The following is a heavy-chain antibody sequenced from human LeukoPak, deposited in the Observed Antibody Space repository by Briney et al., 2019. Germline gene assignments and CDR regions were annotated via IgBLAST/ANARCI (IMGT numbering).Heavy chain of an antibody. D-gene: IGHD2-15*01. CDR3: ARGRYCSADICSGGDAFDI. CDR2: IYTRGST. J-gene: IGHJ3*02. CDR1: GASINKYY. V-gene: IGHV4-4*07. Sequence: SETLSLTCTASGASINKYYWSWLRQPAGKGLEWIGRIYTRGSTNYNPALKSRVTMSVDTSKNQFSLRLSSVTAADTAVYYCARGRYCSADICSGGDAFDIWGQGTMVSVSS.